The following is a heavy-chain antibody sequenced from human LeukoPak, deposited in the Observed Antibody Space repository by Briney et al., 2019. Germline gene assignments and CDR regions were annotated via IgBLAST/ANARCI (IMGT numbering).Heavy chain of an antibody. D-gene: IGHD6-19*01. CDR3: ARDILAVAGDY. CDR2: INPNSGGT. V-gene: IGHV1-2*06. Sequence: GASVKVSCKASGYTFTGSYMHWVRQAPGQGLEWMGRINPNSGGTNYAQKFQGRVTMTRDTSIGTAYMELSRLRSDDTAVYYCARDILAVAGDYWGQGTLVTVSS. CDR1: GYTFTGSY. J-gene: IGHJ4*02.